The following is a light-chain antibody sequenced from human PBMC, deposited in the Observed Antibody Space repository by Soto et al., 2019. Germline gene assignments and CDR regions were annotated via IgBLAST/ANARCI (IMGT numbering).Light chain of an antibody. CDR3: CAFAGTSTVL. CDR2: EDL. Sequence: QSVLTQPASVSGSPGQSITISCTGNSSDVGGYNLVSWYQHHPGKGPKLMIYEDLKRPSGVSNRFSGSKSGNTASLTISGLQAEDEADYYCCAFAGTSTVLFGGGTKVTVL. J-gene: IGLJ2*01. V-gene: IGLV2-23*01. CDR1: SSDVGGYNL.